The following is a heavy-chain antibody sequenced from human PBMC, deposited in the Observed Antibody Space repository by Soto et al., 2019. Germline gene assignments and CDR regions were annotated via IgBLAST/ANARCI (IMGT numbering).Heavy chain of an antibody. J-gene: IGHJ5*02. D-gene: IGHD2-2*02. Sequence: SETLSLTCTVSGGSISSGDYYWSWIRQPPGKGLEWIGYIYYSGSTYYNPSLKSRLTISVDTSKNQFSLKLSSVTAADTAVYYCAREVIVVVAAAIRAGNWFDPWGQGTLVTVSS. CDR3: AREVIVVVAAAIRAGNWFDP. CDR1: GGSISSGDYY. V-gene: IGHV4-30-4*01. CDR2: IYYSGST.